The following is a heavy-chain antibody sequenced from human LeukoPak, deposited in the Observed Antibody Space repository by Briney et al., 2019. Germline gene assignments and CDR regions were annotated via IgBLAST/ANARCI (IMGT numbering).Heavy chain of an antibody. Sequence: ASVKVSCKVSGYTLTELSMHWLRQAPGKGLEWMGGFDPEDGETIYAQKFQGRVTMTEDTSTDTAYMELSSLRSEDTAVYYCATGYYDSSGYYYGGDWFDPWGQGTLVTVSS. V-gene: IGHV1-24*01. D-gene: IGHD3-22*01. CDR3: ATGYYDSSGYYYGGDWFDP. CDR1: GYTLTELS. J-gene: IGHJ5*02. CDR2: FDPEDGET.